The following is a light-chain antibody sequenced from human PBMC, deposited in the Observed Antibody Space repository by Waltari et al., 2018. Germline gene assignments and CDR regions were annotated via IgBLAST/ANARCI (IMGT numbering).Light chain of an antibody. CDR2: AAS. CDR3: QQRYTIPL. J-gene: IGKJ5*01. Sequence: DIQMTQSPSSLSASVGDRVTVTCRASQPISTYLNWYQQKSGKAPKLLIYAASTLHSGVTSRFSGSGSGTEFTLTISSLQPEDFATYFFQQRYTIPLFGQGTRL. CDR1: QPISTY. V-gene: IGKV1-39*01.